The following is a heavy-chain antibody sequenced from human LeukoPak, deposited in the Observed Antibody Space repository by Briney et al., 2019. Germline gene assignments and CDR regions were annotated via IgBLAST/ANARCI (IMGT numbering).Heavy chain of an antibody. CDR1: GGSVSSGSYY. D-gene: IGHD3-22*01. V-gene: IGHV4-61*01. J-gene: IGHJ4*02. CDR2: IYYSGST. Sequence: SETLSLTCTVSGGSVSSGSYYWSWIRQPPGTGPEWIGYIYYSGSTNYNPSLKSRVTISVDTSKNQFSLKLSSVTAADTAVYYCARQEVHYYDSSGYYFDYWGQGTLVSVSS. CDR3: ARQEVHYYDSSGYYFDY.